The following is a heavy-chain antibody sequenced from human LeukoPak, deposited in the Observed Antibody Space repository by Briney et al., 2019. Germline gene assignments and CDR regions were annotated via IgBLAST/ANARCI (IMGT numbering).Heavy chain of an antibody. CDR1: GAPITTSNHY. Sequence: MPSETLSLTCTVSGAPITTSNHYWGWLRQTQGKTLEWIANIYYSGHTLYNPSLKSRALISVDTSSNQFSLRLTSVTAADTAVYYCAAPSGPTYYSPVDFWGQGTLVSVSS. CDR3: AAPSGPTYYSPVDF. CDR2: IYYSGHT. V-gene: IGHV4-39*01. D-gene: IGHD1-26*01. J-gene: IGHJ4*02.